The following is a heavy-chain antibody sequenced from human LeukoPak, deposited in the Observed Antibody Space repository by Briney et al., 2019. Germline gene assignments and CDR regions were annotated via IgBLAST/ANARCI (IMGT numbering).Heavy chain of an antibody. CDR2: ISSSSSYI. V-gene: IGHV3-21*01. D-gene: IGHD3-22*01. CDR1: GFTFSSYS. Sequence: TGGSLRLSCAASGFTFSSYSMNWVRQAPGKGLEWVSSISSSSSYIYYADSVKGRFTISRDNAKNSLYLQMNSLRAEDTAVYYCARQYYYDSSGYYYDDYWGQGTLVTVSS. J-gene: IGHJ4*02. CDR3: ARQYYYDSSGYYYDDY.